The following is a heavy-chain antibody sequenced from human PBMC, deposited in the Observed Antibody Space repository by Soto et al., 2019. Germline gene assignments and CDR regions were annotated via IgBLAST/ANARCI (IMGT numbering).Heavy chain of an antibody. CDR2: IWYDGSRE. CDR3: ARVPRYDTWYFDY. CDR1: GFSVSTHV. Sequence: QVQLVESGGGVVQPGRSLRLSCTASGFSVSTHVIHWVRQAPGKGLEWVAVIWYDGSREYYAESVKGRFTISRDNSKNTMYLQMNSLRAEDTAGYYCARVPRYDTWYFDYWGQGTLATVSS. D-gene: IGHD3-22*01. V-gene: IGHV3-33*01. J-gene: IGHJ4*02.